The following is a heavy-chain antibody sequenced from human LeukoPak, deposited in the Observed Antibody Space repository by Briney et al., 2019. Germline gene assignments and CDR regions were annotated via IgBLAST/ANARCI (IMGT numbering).Heavy chain of an antibody. V-gene: IGHV3-53*01. J-gene: IGHJ4*02. D-gene: IGHD3-16*01. CDR2: IYSAGST. CDR1: GFTVSRNY. Sequence: GGSLRLSCAAAGFTVSRNYMNWVRQAPGKGPEWVSVIYSAGSTYYADSVRGRFTISRDNSKNTLYLQMNNLRAEDTAVYYCARGHSSYVDYWGQGTLVTVSS. CDR3: ARGHSSYVDY.